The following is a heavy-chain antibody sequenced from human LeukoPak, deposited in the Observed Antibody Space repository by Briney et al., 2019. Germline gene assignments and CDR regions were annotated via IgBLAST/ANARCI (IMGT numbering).Heavy chain of an antibody. V-gene: IGHV3-66*02. J-gene: IGHJ6*02. D-gene: IGHD2-2*01. CDR2: IYSSGSP. CDR3: ARGGLGNCSSTSCPPYYYGMDV. CDR1: GFTVGSNY. Sequence: GGSLRLSCAASGFTVGSNYMSWVRQAPGKGLEWVSVIYSSGSPYYADSVKGRFTISRDNSKNTLYPQMNSLRAEDTAVYYCARGGLGNCSSTSCPPYYYGMDVWGQGTTVTVSS.